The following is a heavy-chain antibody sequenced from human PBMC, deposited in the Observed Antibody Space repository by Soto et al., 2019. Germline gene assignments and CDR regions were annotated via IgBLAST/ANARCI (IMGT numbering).Heavy chain of an antibody. CDR1: GGTFSSYA. Sequence: QVQLVQSGAEVKKPGSSVKVSCKASGGTFSSYAISWVRQAPGQGLEWMGGIIPIFGTANYAQKFQGRVTVTADESTSTASMELSSLRSEDTAVYYCETLTSVAGTDFDYGGQGTLVTVSS. V-gene: IGHV1-69*12. CDR3: ETLTSVAGTDFDY. D-gene: IGHD6-19*01. J-gene: IGHJ4*02. CDR2: IIPIFGTA.